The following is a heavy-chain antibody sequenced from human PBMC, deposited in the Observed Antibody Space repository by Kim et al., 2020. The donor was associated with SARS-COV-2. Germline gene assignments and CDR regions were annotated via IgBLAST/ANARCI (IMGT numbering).Heavy chain of an antibody. J-gene: IGHJ3*02. CDR3: ARVRGVTIDAFDI. V-gene: IGHV1-69*04. CDR1: GGTFSSYA. Sequence: SVKVSCKASGGTFSSYAISWVRQAPGQGLEWMGRIISILGIANYAQKFQGRVTITADKSTSTAYMELSSLRSEDTAVYYCARVRGVTIDAFDIWGQGTMVTVSS. CDR2: IISILGIA. D-gene: IGHD3-10*01.